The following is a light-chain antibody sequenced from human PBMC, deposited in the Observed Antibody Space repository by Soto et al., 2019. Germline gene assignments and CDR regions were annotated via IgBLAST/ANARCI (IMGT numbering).Light chain of an antibody. Sequence: EIVLTQSPATLSLSPGERATLSCRASQSISSYLAWYQQKPGQAPRLLIYDASNRATGIPARFSGSGSGTDFTLTLSGLEPEDFAVYYCQQRSNWPPITFGQGTRLEIK. CDR3: QQRSNWPPIT. CDR2: DAS. V-gene: IGKV3-11*01. CDR1: QSISSY. J-gene: IGKJ5*01.